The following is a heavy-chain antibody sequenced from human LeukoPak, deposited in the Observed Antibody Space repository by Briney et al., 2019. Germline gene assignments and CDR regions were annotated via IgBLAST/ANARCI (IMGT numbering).Heavy chain of an antibody. J-gene: IGHJ6*03. Sequence: GGSLRLSCAASGFTFRSYAMSWVRQAPGKGLEWVSIISGSGGNTYYADSVEGRFTISRDSSKNTLYLQMNSLRAEDTAVYYCAKTTSSYYYYMDVWGKGTTVTVSS. CDR2: ISGSGGNT. CDR3: AKTTSSYYYYMDV. V-gene: IGHV3-23*01. CDR1: GFTFRSYA. D-gene: IGHD2/OR15-2a*01.